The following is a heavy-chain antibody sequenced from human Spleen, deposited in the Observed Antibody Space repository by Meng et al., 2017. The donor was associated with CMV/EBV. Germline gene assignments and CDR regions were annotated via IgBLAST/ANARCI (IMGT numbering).Heavy chain of an antibody. D-gene: IGHD3-16*01. Sequence: CAASGFTLSSYNMNWVRQAPGKGLEWVSSISYSSSYIYNADSVKGRFTISRDNAKNSLYLQMNSLRAEDTAVYYCARDGGSSREFDYWGQGTLVTVSS. CDR2: ISYSSSYI. CDR3: ARDGGSSREFDY. V-gene: IGHV3-21*01. J-gene: IGHJ4*02. CDR1: GFTLSSYN.